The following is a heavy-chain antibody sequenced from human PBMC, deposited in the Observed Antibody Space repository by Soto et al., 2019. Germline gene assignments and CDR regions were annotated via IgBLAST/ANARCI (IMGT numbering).Heavy chain of an antibody. V-gene: IGHV1-69*01. CDR2: IIPIFGTA. Sequence: QVQLVQSGAEVKKPGSSVKVSCKASGGTFSSYAISWVRQAPGQGLEWMGGIIPIFGTANYAQQFQGRVTITAEESTSTAYMELSSLGSEDTAVYYCARDGGAGGCMGWYSCLVWGQGTLVTVSS. D-gene: IGHD6-19*01. CDR1: GGTFSSYA. CDR3: ARDGGAGGCMGWYSCLV. J-gene: IGHJ4*02.